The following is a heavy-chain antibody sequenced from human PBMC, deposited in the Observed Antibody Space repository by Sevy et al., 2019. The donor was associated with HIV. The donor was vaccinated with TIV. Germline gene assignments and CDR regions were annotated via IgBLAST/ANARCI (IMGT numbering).Heavy chain of an antibody. CDR2: INPSGGST. V-gene: IGHV1-46*03. Sequence: ASVKVSCKASGYTFTSYYMHWVRQAPGQGLEWMGIINPSGGSTSYAQKFQGRVTMTRDTSTSTVYMELSSLRPEDTAVYYCVRGSGDTIFGVVIIRGVWELIDYWGQGTLVTVSS. D-gene: IGHD3-3*01. CDR3: VRGSGDTIFGVVIIRGVWELIDY. CDR1: GYTFTSYY. J-gene: IGHJ4*02.